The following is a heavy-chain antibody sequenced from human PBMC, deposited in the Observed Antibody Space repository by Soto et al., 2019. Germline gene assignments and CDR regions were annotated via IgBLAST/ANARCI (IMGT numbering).Heavy chain of an antibody. J-gene: IGHJ5*01. Sequence: SETLSLTCTVSGGSISNANYYWSWIRHHPGKGLEWIGYIYYTGTTYYSPSLESRVAISVDTSQNQFSLKLGAVTAADTAVYLCARAYLSRCVDRRCPAWFDLWSQGTLGTVFS. CDR1: GGSISNANYY. CDR2: IYYTGTT. V-gene: IGHV4-31*03. D-gene: IGHD2-15*01. CDR3: ARAYLSRCVDRRCPAWFDL.